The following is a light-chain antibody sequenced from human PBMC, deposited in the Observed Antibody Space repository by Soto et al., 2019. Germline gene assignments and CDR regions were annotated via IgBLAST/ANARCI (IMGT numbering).Light chain of an antibody. J-gene: IGLJ2*01. V-gene: IGLV1-47*02. CDR1: SSNIGSNY. CDR3: AAWDDSLSGPV. CDR2: SNN. Sequence: QSVLTQPPSASGTPGQRVTISCSGSSSNIGSNYVYWYQQLPGTAPKLLIYSNNQRPSGVPDRFSGSKSGTSAALAISGRRSEDESDYYCAAWDDSLSGPVFGGGTKLTVL.